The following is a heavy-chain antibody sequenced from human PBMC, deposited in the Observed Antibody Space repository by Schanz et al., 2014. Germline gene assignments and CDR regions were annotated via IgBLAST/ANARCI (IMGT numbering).Heavy chain of an antibody. CDR1: GGSISSEY. CDR2: IYNSGKT. CDR3: ARVVLGGDAFDI. Sequence: QVQLHESGPGLVKPSETLSLTCTVSGGSISSEYWSWIRQPAGKGLEWIGRIYNSGKTNYNPSLESRVSMSVDTSKKQLSLKLRSVSAADTAVYYCARVVLGGDAFDIWGQGTMVTVSS. J-gene: IGHJ3*02. V-gene: IGHV4-4*07. D-gene: IGHD3-10*01.